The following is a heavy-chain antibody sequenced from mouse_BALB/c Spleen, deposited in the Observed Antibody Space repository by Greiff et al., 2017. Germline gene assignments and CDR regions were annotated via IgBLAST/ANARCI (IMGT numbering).Heavy chain of an antibody. D-gene: IGHD2-10*01. CDR1: GFTFSSYA. CDR3: AREGLGLRFAY. V-gene: IGHV5-9-4*01. CDR2: ISSGGSYT. Sequence: EVKLMESGGGLVKPGGSLKLSCAASGFTFSSYAMSWVRQSPEKRLEWVAEISSGGSYTYYPDTVTGRFTISRDNAKNTLYLEMSSLRSEDTAMYYCAREGLGLRFAYWGQGTLVTVSA. J-gene: IGHJ3*01.